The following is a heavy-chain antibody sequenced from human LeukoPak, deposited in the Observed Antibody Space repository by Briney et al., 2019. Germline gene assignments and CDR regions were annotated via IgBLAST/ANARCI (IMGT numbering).Heavy chain of an antibody. J-gene: IGHJ4*02. D-gene: IGHD6-25*01. CDR2: VIYSGRTSGRT. Sequence: SGPTLVNPSETLSLTCTVSGGSFSSSSYFWAWIRQPPGKGLEWIGSVIYSGRTSGRTTYNPSLESRVSISIDTSRSQFSLKVRSVTAADTAVYYCARREGSGWDMVYWGQGTLVTVSS. CDR3: ARREGSGWDMVY. V-gene: IGHV4-61*05. CDR1: GGSFSSSSYF.